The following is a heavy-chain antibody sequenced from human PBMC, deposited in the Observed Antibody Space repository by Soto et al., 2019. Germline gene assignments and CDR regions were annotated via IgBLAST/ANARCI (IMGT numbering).Heavy chain of an antibody. Sequence: GESLKISCKGSGYNFAGYWIAWVRQMPGKGLELMGIIYPSDSDTRYRPSFQGQVTISADKSISSAYLQWSSLRASDTAMYYCARGGVSTRTFDYWGQGTQVTVSS. V-gene: IGHV5-51*01. CDR1: GYNFAGYW. J-gene: IGHJ4*02. CDR2: IYPSDSDT. CDR3: ARGGVSTRTFDY. D-gene: IGHD3-3*01.